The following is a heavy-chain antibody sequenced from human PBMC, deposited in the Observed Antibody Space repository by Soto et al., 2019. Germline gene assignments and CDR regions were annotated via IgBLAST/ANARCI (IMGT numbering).Heavy chain of an antibody. CDR2: IYPSGST. V-gene: IGHV4-4*02. CDR3: ARVVMVRGVIFGWFDH. CDR1: GGSISSSNW. J-gene: IGHJ5*02. Sequence: QVPLQESGPGLVKPSGTLSLTCAVSGGSISSSNWWSWVRQPPGKGLEWIGEIYPSGSTNYNPSLKSRVTISIGKSKNQFSVKLSAVNAADTAVYYCARVVMVRGVIFGWFDHWGQGTLVTVSS. D-gene: IGHD3-10*01.